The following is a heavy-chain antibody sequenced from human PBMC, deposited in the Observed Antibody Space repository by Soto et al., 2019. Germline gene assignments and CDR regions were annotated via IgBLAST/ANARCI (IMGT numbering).Heavy chain of an antibody. CDR1: GFTFSDHY. CDR2: IRNKANSYST. CDR3: ARAGVAGYRYFDY. V-gene: IGHV3-72*01. Sequence: EVQLVESGGGLVQPGGSLRLSCAASGFTFSDHYMDWVRQAPGKGLEWVGRIRNKANSYSTEYAASVKGRFTISRDESKDSLYLQMNSLKTEDTAVYYCARAGVAGYRYFDYWRQGTLVTVSS. J-gene: IGHJ4*02. D-gene: IGHD6-19*01.